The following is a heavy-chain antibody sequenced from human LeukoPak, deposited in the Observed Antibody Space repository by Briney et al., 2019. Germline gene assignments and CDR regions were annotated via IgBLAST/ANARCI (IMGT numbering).Heavy chain of an antibody. CDR3: ARGRSRGIVVVPAAENFDY. V-gene: IGHV1-2*02. CDR1: GYTFTGYY. CDR2: INPNSGGT. J-gene: IGHJ4*02. D-gene: IGHD2-2*01. Sequence: ASVKVSCKASGYTFTGYYMHWVRQAPGQGLEWMGWINPNSGGTNYAQKFQGRVTMTRDTSISTAYMELSWLRSDDTAVYHCARGRSRGIVVVPAAENFDYWGQGTLVTVSS.